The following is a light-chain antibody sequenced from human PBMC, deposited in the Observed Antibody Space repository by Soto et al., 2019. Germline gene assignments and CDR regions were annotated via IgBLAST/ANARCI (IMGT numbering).Light chain of an antibody. J-gene: IGKJ4*01. CDR2: VAS. CDR3: QQYNKWAS. CDR1: QSGSTN. Sequence: EIAMTQSAATLSVSPGERATLSCTATQSGSTNFAWYQQKPGQAPRMLIFVASTRATGIPARFSGSESGTEFTLTIRSLQSEDFAVYYCQQYNKWASFGGGTKVEIK. V-gene: IGKV3-15*01.